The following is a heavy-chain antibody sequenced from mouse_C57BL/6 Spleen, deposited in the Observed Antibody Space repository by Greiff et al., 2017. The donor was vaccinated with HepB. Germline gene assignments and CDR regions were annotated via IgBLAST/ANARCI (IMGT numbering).Heavy chain of an antibody. D-gene: IGHD1-1*01. Sequence: VQLQESGPELVKPGASVKISCKASGYAFSSSWMNWVKQRPGKGLEWIGRIYPGDGDTNYNGKFKGKATLTADKSSSTAYMQLSSLTSEDSAVYFCARGDYGSHYYAMDYWGQGTSVTVSS. CDR2: IYPGDGDT. V-gene: IGHV1-82*01. J-gene: IGHJ4*01. CDR3: ARGDYGSHYYAMDY. CDR1: GYAFSSSW.